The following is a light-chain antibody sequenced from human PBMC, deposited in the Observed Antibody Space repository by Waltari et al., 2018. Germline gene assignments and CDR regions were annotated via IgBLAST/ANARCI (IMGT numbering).Light chain of an antibody. V-gene: IGKV1-27*01. Sequence: DIQMTQSPSSLSASVGDRVTITCRASRGISIYVAWYQQKPGKVPRLLIYSASILQSGVPSRFSGSGSGTDFTLTISSLQPEDVATYYCQKYSSGPYTFGQGTKLEIK. CDR1: RGISIY. CDR2: SAS. CDR3: QKYSSGPYT. J-gene: IGKJ2*01.